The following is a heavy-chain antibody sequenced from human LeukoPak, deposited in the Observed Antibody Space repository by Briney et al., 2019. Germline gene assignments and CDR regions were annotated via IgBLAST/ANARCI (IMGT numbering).Heavy chain of an antibody. J-gene: IGHJ5*02. CDR2: INPNTGGT. V-gene: IGHV1-2*06. Sequence: ASVKVSCEASGYTFTGYFIHWVRQAPGQGLEYMGRINPNTGGTNYAQNFQGRVTMTRDTSISTAYMELSSPRFDDTAIYYCARELRLGNCGLTWGQGALVTVSS. D-gene: IGHD2-21*01. CDR3: ARELRLGNCGLT. CDR1: GYTFTGYF.